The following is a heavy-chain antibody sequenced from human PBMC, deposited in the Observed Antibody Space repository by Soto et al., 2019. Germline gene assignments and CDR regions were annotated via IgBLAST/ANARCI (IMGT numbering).Heavy chain of an antibody. CDR2: INPSGGST. D-gene: IGHD2-21*02. CDR1: GYTFTSYY. Sequence: AAVQVSCKASGYTFTSYYMHWVRQAPGQGLEWMGIINPSGGSTSYAQKFQGRVTMTRDTSTSTVYMELSSLRSEDTAVYYCAREGGGNSVYYYYGMDVWGQGTTVTVSS. CDR3: AREGGGNSVYYYYGMDV. J-gene: IGHJ6*02. V-gene: IGHV1-46*01.